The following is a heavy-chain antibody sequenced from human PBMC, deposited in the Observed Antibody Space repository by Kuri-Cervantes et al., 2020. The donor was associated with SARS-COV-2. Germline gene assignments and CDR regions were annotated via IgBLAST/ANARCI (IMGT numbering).Heavy chain of an antibody. CDR1: GFTFSHFG. Sequence: LSLTCAASGFTFSHFGMFWVRQAPGKGLEWVAVISYDGSNKYYADSVKGRFTISRDNSKNTLYLQMNSLRAEDTAVYYCARDPSGQLGNYYYYYYMDVWGKGTTVTVSS. V-gene: IGHV3-30*19. J-gene: IGHJ6*03. CDR3: ARDPSGQLGNYYYYYYMDV. D-gene: IGHD6-13*01. CDR2: ISYDGSNK.